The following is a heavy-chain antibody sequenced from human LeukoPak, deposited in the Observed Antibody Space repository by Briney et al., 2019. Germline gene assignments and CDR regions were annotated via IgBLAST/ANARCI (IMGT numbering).Heavy chain of an antibody. V-gene: IGHV3-33*06. D-gene: IGHD4-17*01. CDR1: GFTFSSYG. J-gene: IGHJ6*02. Sequence: GGSLRLSCAASGFTFSSYGMHWVRQAPGKGLEWVAVIWYDGSNKYYADSVKGRFTISRDNSKNTLYLQMNSLRAEDTALYYCAKGTGTFFYTMDVWGQGTTVTVSS. CDR2: IWYDGSNK. CDR3: AKGTGTFFYTMDV.